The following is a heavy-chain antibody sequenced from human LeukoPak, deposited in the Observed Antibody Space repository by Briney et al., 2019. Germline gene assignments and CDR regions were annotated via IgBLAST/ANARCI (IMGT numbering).Heavy chain of an antibody. J-gene: IGHJ4*02. CDR1: GFTFSSYA. Sequence: GGSLRLSCAASGFTFSSYAMSWVRQAPGKGLEWVSGVSGSGGSTYYADSVKGRFTISRDNSKNTLYLQMNSLRAEDTAVYYCAKDLDIVATITGNWCQGTPVTVSS. CDR3: AKDLDIVATITGN. CDR2: VSGSGGST. D-gene: IGHD5-12*01. V-gene: IGHV3-23*01.